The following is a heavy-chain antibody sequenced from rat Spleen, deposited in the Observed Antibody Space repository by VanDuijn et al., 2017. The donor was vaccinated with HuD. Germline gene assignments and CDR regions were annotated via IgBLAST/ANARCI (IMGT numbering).Heavy chain of an antibody. V-gene: IGHV5S23*01. CDR2: ISNGGGKT. CDR3: TRDRARDYFDY. Sequence: EVQLVESGGGLVQPGRSLKLSCAASGFTFSSFPMAWVRQAPTKGLEWVASISNGGGKTYYRDSVQGRFTISRDNAKNSLYLQMDSLRSEDTATYYCTRDRARDYFDYWGQGVMVTVSS. CDR1: GFTFSSFP. D-gene: IGHD4-1*01. J-gene: IGHJ2*01.